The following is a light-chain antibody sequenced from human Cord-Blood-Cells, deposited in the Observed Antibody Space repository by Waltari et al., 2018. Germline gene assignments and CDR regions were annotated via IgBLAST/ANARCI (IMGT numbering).Light chain of an antibody. CDR1: QSISSY. V-gene: IGKV1-39*01. J-gene: IGKJ3*01. CDR2: AAS. CDR3: QQNYSTPPCT. Sequence: DIQMTQSPSSLSASVGDRVTITCRASQSISSYLNWYQQRPGKAPKLLIYAASSLQSGVPTRCSGSGSGTDFTLTISSLQPEDFATYYCQQNYSTPPCTFGPGTKVDIK.